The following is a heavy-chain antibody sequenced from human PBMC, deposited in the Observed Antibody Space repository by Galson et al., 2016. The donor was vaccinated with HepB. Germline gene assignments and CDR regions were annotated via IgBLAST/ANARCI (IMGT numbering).Heavy chain of an antibody. Sequence: SETLSLTCFVSGGSISDRLYYWAWIRQPPGKGLEWIATVYYAGNTYYNPSLNGRVTISLDASRSEFYLKLTSLTAADTAVYFCARLHSDSGGGYWGQGTLVTAS. CDR3: ARLHSDSGGGY. J-gene: IGHJ4*02. CDR1: GGSISDRLYY. V-gene: IGHV4-39*01. D-gene: IGHD3-16*01. CDR2: VYYAGNT.